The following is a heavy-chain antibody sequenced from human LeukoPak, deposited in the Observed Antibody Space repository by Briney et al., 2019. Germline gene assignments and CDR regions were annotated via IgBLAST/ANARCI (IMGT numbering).Heavy chain of an antibody. CDR1: GFTFSSYA. J-gene: IGHJ4*02. V-gene: IGHV3-23*01. CDR2: ISGSGGST. D-gene: IGHD6-19*01. CDR3: ATIGPQWLVREYYFDY. Sequence: PGGSLRLSCAASGFTFSSYAMSWVRQGPGKGLEWVSAISGSGGSTYYADSVKGRFTISRDNSKNTLYLQMNSLRAEDTAVYYCATIGPQWLVREYYFDYWGQGTLVTVSS.